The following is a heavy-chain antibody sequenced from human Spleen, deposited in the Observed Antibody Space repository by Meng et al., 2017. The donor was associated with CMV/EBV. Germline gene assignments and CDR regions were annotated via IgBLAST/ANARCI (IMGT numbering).Heavy chain of an antibody. V-gene: IGHV1-18*01. CDR2: INPHNGDT. CDR1: GYTFTSYG. J-gene: IGHJ4*02. D-gene: IGHD1-26*01. CDR3: LRLGKGVGIGY. Sequence: ASVKVSCKASGYTFTSYGISWVRQAPGQGLEWMGWINPHNGDTKYVRKFQGRVTMTRDTSISTVYLELTRVRNDDTAVFYCLRLGKGVGIGYWGQGTLVTVSS.